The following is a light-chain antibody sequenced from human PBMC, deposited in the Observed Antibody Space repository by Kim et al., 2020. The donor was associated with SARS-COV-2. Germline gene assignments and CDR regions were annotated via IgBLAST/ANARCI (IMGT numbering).Light chain of an antibody. J-gene: IGKJ2*01. V-gene: IGKV1-39*01. CDR3: QQSYSTPYT. CDR2: AAS. Sequence: DIQMTQSPSSLSASVGDGVTIACRASQSIASYLNWYQQTAGKAPKLLIYAASSLQSGVPSRFSGSGSGTDFTLTITSLQPEDFATYYCQQSYSTPYTFGQGTKLEI. CDR1: QSIASY.